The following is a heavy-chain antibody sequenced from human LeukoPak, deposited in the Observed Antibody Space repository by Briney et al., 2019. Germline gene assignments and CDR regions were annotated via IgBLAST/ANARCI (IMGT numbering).Heavy chain of an antibody. CDR2: INPNSGGT. V-gene: IGHV1-2*02. CDR1: GYTFTGYY. D-gene: IGHD3-10*01. Sequence: ASVKVSCKASGYTFTGYYMHWVRQAPGQGLEWMGWINPNSGGTNYAQKFQGRVTMTRDTSISTAYMELSRLRSDDTAVYYCARGRGGDWYYYMDVWGKGTTVTVSS. J-gene: IGHJ6*03. CDR3: ARGRGGDWYYYMDV.